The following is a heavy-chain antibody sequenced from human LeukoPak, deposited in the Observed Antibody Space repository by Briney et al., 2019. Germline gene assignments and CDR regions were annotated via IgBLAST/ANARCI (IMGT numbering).Heavy chain of an antibody. CDR2: IYYSGST. J-gene: IGHJ5*02. CDR1: GGSISSYY. V-gene: IGHV4-59*08. CDR3: ARQPTDSSGYNWFDP. D-gene: IGHD3-22*01. Sequence: PLETLSLTCTVSGGSISSYYWSWIRQPPGKGLEWIGYIYYSGSTNYNPSLKSRVTISVDTSKNQFSLKLSSVTAADTAVYYCARQPTDSSGYNWFDPWGQGTLVTVSS.